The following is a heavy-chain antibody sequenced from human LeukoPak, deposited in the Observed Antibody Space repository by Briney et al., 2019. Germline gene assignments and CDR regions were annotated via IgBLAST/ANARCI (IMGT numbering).Heavy chain of an antibody. CDR1: GYSISSGYF. V-gene: IGHV4-38-2*02. CDR3: TRGSIAYYYMDV. CDR2: IYHSGST. Sequence: SETLSLTCTVSGYSISSGYFWGWIRQPPGKGLEWIGTIYHSGSTYYNASLESRVTISVDTSKNQFSLKLSSVTAADTAVYYCTRGSIAYYYMDVWGKGTTVTISS. J-gene: IGHJ6*03. D-gene: IGHD3-22*01.